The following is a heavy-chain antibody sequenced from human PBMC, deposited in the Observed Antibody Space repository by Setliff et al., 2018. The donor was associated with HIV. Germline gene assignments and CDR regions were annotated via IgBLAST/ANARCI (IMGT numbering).Heavy chain of an antibody. Sequence: LRLSCTASGFTFGEYPMGWFRQAPGKGLEWVSFIRTKNYRGTTEYAASVEGRFTISRDDSRGVAYLQMNSLKSEDTAVYYCSRGGRPTDEYVWFDPWGQGTQVTVSS. D-gene: IGHD2-15*01. CDR1: GFTFGEYP. CDR2: IRTKNYRGTT. V-gene: IGHV3-49*03. CDR3: SRGGRPTDEYVWFDP. J-gene: IGHJ5*02.